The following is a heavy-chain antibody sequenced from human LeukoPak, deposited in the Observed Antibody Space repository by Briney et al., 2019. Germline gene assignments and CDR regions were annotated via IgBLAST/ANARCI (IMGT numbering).Heavy chain of an antibody. Sequence: PGGSLRLSCAASGFTFSDYYMSWIRQAPGKGLEWVSYISSSGSTIYYTDSVKGRFTISRDNAKNSLYLQMNSLRAEDTAVYYCARDQYYYGSGSPLGVFDIWGQGTMVTVSS. D-gene: IGHD3-10*01. J-gene: IGHJ3*02. CDR3: ARDQYYYGSGSPLGVFDI. V-gene: IGHV3-11*01. CDR1: GFTFSDYY. CDR2: ISSSGSTI.